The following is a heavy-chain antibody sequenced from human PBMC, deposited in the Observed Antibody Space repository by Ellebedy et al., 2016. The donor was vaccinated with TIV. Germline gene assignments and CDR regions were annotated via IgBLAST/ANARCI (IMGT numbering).Heavy chain of an antibody. CDR1: GFTFSSYA. Sequence: GESLKIPCVASGFTFSSYAMSWVRQAPGKGLEWVSSLSASGGSTYYADSVKGRFTISRDNSKNTLYLQMNSLRAEDTAVYYCAKRVTMVREVITYYHYAMDVWGQGTTVTVSS. J-gene: IGHJ6*02. D-gene: IGHD3-10*01. V-gene: IGHV3-23*01. CDR3: AKRVTMVREVITYYHYAMDV. CDR2: LSASGGST.